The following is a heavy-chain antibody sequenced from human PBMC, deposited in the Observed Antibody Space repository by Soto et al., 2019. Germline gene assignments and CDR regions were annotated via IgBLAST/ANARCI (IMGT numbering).Heavy chain of an antibody. CDR1: GYTFTSYG. CDR2: ISAYNGNT. Sequence: QVQLVQSGAEVKKPGASVKVSCKASGYTFTSYGIIWVRQAPGQGLEWMGWISAYNGNTNYAQKLQGRVTMTTDTSTSTAYMERRSLRSDDTAVYYCARDMWQQLVTGGWFDPWGQGTLVTVSS. D-gene: IGHD6-13*01. V-gene: IGHV1-18*01. J-gene: IGHJ5*02. CDR3: ARDMWQQLVTGGWFDP.